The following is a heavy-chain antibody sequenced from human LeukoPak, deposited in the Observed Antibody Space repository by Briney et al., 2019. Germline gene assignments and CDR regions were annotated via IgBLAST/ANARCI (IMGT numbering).Heavy chain of an antibody. Sequence: ASVKVSCKASGYTFTSYDINWLRQATGQGPEWMGWMNPNSGATGYAQKFQGRVTMTRSTSISTAYMELSSLRSEDTAIYYCVRTPPNWGFDYWGQGTLVTVSS. CDR3: VRTPPNWGFDY. CDR2: MNPNSGAT. CDR1: GYTFTSYD. D-gene: IGHD7-27*01. J-gene: IGHJ4*02. V-gene: IGHV1-8*01.